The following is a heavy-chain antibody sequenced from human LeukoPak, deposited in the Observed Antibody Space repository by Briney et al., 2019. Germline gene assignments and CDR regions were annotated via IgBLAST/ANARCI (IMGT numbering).Heavy chain of an antibody. CDR3: ARDSGTTGEVKFDP. Sequence: SETLSLSCTISGGSIRSYWSWIRQPAGKGLEWIGRIYGSGSTDYNPSLKSRVTMSIDTSKNQFSLNLISVTAADTAVYYCARDSGTTGEVKFDPWGQGTLVTVSS. J-gene: IGHJ5*02. CDR2: IYGSGST. V-gene: IGHV4-4*07. CDR1: GGSIRSY. D-gene: IGHD3-10*01.